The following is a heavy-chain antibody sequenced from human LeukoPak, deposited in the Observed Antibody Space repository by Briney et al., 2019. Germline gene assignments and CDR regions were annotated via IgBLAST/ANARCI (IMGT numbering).Heavy chain of an antibody. D-gene: IGHD6-19*01. V-gene: IGHV3-23*01. J-gene: IGHJ5*02. CDR1: GFTFSSYA. Sequence: PGGSLRLSCAASGFTFSSYAMSWVRQAPGKGLEWVSAISGSGGSTYYADSVKGRFTISRDNSKNTLYVQMNSLIPEDTAVYYCAKDRGSSDVNWFDRWGQGTLVTVSS. CDR3: AKDRGSSDVNWFDR. CDR2: ISGSGGST.